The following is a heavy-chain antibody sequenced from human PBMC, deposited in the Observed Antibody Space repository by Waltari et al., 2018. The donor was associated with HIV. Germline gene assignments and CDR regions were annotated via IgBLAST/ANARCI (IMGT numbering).Heavy chain of an antibody. J-gene: IGHJ4*02. V-gene: IGHV3-53*01. CDR3: ARGSPIYYDSSSY. CDR1: GFTVSSTY. Sequence: EVQLVESGGGLIQPGGSLSLSCAASGFTVSSTYMSWSRRAPGKGRELVAVFLSDCSTYYADSVKGRFTISRDNSKNTLYLQMNSLRAEDTAVYYCARGSPIYYDSSSYWGQGTLVTVSS. D-gene: IGHD3-22*01. CDR2: FLSDCST.